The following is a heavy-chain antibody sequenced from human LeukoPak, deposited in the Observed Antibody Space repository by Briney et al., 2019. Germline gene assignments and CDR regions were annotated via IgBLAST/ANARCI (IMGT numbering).Heavy chain of an antibody. CDR2: ISSSSSYI. CDR1: GFTFSSYS. Sequence: GGSLRLSCAASGFTFSSYSMNWVRQAPGKGLEWVSSISSSSSYIYYADSVKGRFTISRDNAKNSLYLQMNSLRAEDTAVYYCARDLLGHSTILDYWGQGTLVTVSS. D-gene: IGHD2-2*01. V-gene: IGHV3-21*01. J-gene: IGHJ4*02. CDR3: ARDLLGHSTILDY.